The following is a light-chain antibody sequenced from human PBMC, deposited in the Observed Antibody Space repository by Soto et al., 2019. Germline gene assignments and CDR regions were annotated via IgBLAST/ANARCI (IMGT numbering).Light chain of an antibody. CDR2: DVS. CDR1: SRDVGGYNY. Sequence: QSVLTQPASVSGSPGQSITISCSGSSRDVGGYNYVSWYQQHPGKAPKLMIFDVSNRPSGVSIRFSGSKSGNTASLTISGLQTEDEADYYCSSYTSTSLSVFGSGTKLTV. V-gene: IGLV2-14*03. J-gene: IGLJ1*01. CDR3: SSYTSTSLSV.